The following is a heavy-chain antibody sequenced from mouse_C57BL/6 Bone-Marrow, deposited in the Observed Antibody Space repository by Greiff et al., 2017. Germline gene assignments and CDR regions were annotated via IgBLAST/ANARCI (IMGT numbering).Heavy chain of an antibody. CDR2: INYDGSST. D-gene: IGHD2-5*01. CDR1: GFTFSDYY. Sequence: EVMLVESEGGLVQPGSSMKLSCTASGFTFSDYYMAWVRQVPEKGLEWVANINYDGSSTYYLDSLKSRFIISRDNAKNILYLQMSSLKSEDTATYYCARGGDYINFLYYAMDYWGQGTSVTVSS. J-gene: IGHJ4*01. CDR3: ARGGDYINFLYYAMDY. V-gene: IGHV5-16*01.